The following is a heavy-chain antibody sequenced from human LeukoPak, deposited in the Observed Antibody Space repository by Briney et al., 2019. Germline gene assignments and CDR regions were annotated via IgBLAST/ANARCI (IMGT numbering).Heavy chain of an antibody. CDR1: GFTFSSKW. D-gene: IGHD3-10*01. CDR2: VYTGGTT. Sequence: GGSLRLSCAASGFTFSSKWMSWVRQAPGKGLEGVSVVYTGGTTYYADSVKGRFIISRDDAKNAVYLQMNSLRAEDTAVYYCARGSVMDYWGQGTLVTVSS. CDR3: ARGSVMDY. V-gene: IGHV3-66*01. J-gene: IGHJ4*02.